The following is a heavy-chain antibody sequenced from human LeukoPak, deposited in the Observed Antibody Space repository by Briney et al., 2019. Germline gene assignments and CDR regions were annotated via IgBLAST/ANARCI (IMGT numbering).Heavy chain of an antibody. J-gene: IGHJ5*02. Sequence: ASVKVSCKVSGYTLTELSMHWVRQAPGKGLEWIGGFDPEDGETIYAQKFQGRVTMTEDTSTDTAYMELSSLRSEDTAVYYCATDGIWNDVGFWFDPWGQGTLVTVSS. V-gene: IGHV1-24*01. CDR3: ATDGIWNDVGFWFDP. CDR1: GYTLTELS. CDR2: FDPEDGET. D-gene: IGHD1-1*01.